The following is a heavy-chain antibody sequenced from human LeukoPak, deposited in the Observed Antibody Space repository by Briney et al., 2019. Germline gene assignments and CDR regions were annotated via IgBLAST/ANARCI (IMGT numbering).Heavy chain of an antibody. J-gene: IGHJ4*02. CDR1: GGXISSYY. D-gene: IGHD5-18*01. V-gene: IGHV4-59*01. CDR3: ARGYNFDY. Sequence: SETLSLTCTVSGGXISSYYWSWIRQPPGKGLEWIGYIYYSGSTNYNPSLKSRVTISVDTSKNQFSLKLSSVTAADTAVYYCARGYNFDYWGQGTLVTVSS. CDR2: IYYSGST.